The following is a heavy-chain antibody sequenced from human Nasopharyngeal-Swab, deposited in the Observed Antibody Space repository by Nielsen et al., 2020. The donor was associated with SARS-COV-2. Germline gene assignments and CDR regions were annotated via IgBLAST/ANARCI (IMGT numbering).Heavy chain of an antibody. CDR3: ASSCTTQNWFDP. CDR2: IKQDGSEK. J-gene: IGHJ5*02. V-gene: IGHV3-7*03. D-gene: IGHD1-1*01. CDR1: GFTFSSYW. Sequence: GESLKISCAASGFTFSSYWMSWVRQAPGKGLEWVANIKQDGSEKYYVDSVKGRFTISRDNAKNSLYLQMNSLRAEDTAVYYCASSCTTQNWFDPWGQGTLVTVSS.